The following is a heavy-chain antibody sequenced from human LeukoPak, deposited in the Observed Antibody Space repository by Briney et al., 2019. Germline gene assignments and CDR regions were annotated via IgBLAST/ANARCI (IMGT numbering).Heavy chain of an antibody. CDR2: ISYDGSNK. D-gene: IGHD2-2*01. Sequence: GGSLRLSCAASGFTFSSHGMHWVRQAPGKGLEWVAIISYDGSNKYYADSVKGRFTISRDNSKNTLYLQMNSLRAEDTAVYYCAKAPPNCNTVSCYADYWGQGTLVTVSS. V-gene: IGHV3-30*18. J-gene: IGHJ4*02. CDR3: AKAPPNCNTVSCYADY. CDR1: GFTFSSHG.